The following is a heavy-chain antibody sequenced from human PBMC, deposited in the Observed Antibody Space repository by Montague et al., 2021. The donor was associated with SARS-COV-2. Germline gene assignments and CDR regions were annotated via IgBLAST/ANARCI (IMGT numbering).Heavy chain of an antibody. D-gene: IGHD3-22*01. J-gene: IGHJ4*02. CDR1: GGSMRDYY. CDR3: ARVHYYTGYVDS. CDR2: IYYSGST. Sequence: SETLSLTCTVSGGSMRDYYWSWIRQPPGEGLEWIGNIYYSGSTDYNPSLNSRVTLSLDTSKNQFSLNLRSVTAADTAFYYCARVHYYTGYVDSWGQGPLVTVSP. V-gene: IGHV4-59*01.